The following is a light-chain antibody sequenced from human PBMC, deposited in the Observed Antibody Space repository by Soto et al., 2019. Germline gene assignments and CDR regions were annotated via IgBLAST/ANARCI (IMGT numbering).Light chain of an antibody. Sequence: EIVLTQSPGTLSLSPGERATLSSRTSQSVSSNYLAWYQQKPGQAPRLLIYGASSRATGIPDRFSGSGSGTDFTLTVSRLEPEDFAVYYWQQYGSSPRTFGQGTNLEI. V-gene: IGKV3-20*01. CDR2: GAS. CDR1: QSVSSNY. CDR3: QQYGSSPRT. J-gene: IGKJ2*01.